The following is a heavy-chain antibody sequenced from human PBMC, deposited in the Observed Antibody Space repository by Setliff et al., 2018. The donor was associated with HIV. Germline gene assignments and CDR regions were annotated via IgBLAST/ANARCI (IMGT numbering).Heavy chain of an antibody. CDR1: GYTFTSYG. J-gene: IGHJ3*01. Sequence: ASVKVSCKASGYTFTSYGISWMRQAPGQGLEWMGWISYYNGNTNYAQKLQGRVTMTTDTSTSTAYMELRSLGSDDTAVYYCARFSPDVRVGQDGAFDFWGQGTMVTVSS. CDR3: ARFSPDVRVGQDGAFDF. V-gene: IGHV1-18*01. D-gene: IGHD2-15*01. CDR2: ISYYNGNT.